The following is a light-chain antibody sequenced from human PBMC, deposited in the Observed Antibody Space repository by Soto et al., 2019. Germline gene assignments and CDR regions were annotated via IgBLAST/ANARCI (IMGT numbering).Light chain of an antibody. J-gene: IGLJ2*01. Sequence: QAVLTQSPSASASLGASVKLTCTLSSGHSSYAIAWHQQQPEKGPRYLMKLSSDGSHSKGDGIPDCFSGSSSGAERYLTISSLQSEDEADYYCQTWGTGIRVFGGGTKLTVL. CDR3: QTWGTGIRV. CDR1: SGHSSYA. CDR2: LSSDGSH. V-gene: IGLV4-69*01.